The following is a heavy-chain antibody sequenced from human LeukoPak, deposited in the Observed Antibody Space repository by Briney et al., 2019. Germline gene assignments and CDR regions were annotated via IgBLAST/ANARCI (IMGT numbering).Heavy chain of an antibody. CDR1: GFMFTRYW. J-gene: IGHJ4*02. D-gene: IGHD6-6*01. CDR2: IKQDGSEK. CDR3: ARIGYSSSSFDY. Sequence: GGSLRLFCAASGFMFTRYWMSWVRQAPGKGLEWVANIKQDGSEKDYVDSLKGRFTISRDSATNSVYLQMNSLRDEDTAVYYCARIGYSSSSFDYWGQGTLVTVSS. V-gene: IGHV3-7*01.